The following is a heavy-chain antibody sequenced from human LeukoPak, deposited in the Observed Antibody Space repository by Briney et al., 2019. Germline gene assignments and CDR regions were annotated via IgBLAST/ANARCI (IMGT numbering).Heavy chain of an antibody. CDR3: ARDRLVQGVISSPEY. Sequence: ASVKVSCKASGYTFTSHGVSWVRQAPGQGLEYMGWIATYNGYTHYAQKFQGRVTLTTDTSTSTAYMEMSSLRSDDTAVCYCARDRLVQGVISSPEYWGQGTLVTVSS. CDR2: IATYNGYT. J-gene: IGHJ4*02. V-gene: IGHV1-18*01. D-gene: IGHD3-10*01. CDR1: GYTFTSHG.